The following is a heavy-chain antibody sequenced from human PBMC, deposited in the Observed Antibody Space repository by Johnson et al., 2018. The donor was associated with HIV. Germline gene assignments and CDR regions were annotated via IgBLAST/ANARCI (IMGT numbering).Heavy chain of an antibody. V-gene: IGHV3-30*02. D-gene: IGHD1-7*01. CDR2: IRYDGSNT. J-gene: IGHJ3*02. CDR3: AKDIWNYLIHAFDI. CDR1: GFTFSSYG. Sequence: QVQLVESGGGVVQPGGSLRLSCAASGFTFSSYGMHWVRQAPGKGLEWVAFIRYDGSNTYYADSVKGRFPISRDNAKTSLYLQMNSLRPEDTAVYYCAKDIWNYLIHAFDIWGQGTVVNGS.